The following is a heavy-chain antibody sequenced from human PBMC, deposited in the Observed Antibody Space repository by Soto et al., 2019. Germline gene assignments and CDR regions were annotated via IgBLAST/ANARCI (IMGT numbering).Heavy chain of an antibody. V-gene: IGHV3-74*01. Sequence: EVQLVESGGGLVQPGGSLRLSCAASGFRFSTFWMHWVRQAPGKGLVWVSRINNDGSSTNYADSVKGRFTISRDNAKNTLYLQMSSLRAEDTAVYYCARVDSGERYRDYFYYCYGMDVWGQGTAVTVSS. CDR2: INNDGSST. CDR3: ARVDSGERYRDYFYYCYGMDV. J-gene: IGHJ6*02. D-gene: IGHD7-27*01. CDR1: GFRFSTFW.